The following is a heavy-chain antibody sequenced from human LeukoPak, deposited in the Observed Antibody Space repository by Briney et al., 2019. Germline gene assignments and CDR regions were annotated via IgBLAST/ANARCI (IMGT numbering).Heavy chain of an antibody. CDR3: ARVDPGSYLMFYYVDF. Sequence: GGSLRLSCAASGFTFSSYTMDWVRQAPGKGLEWVSSISTSSSYIYYADSVKGRFTISRDNAKNSLYLRMNSLRAEDTAVYYCARVDPGSYLMFYYVDFWGQGTLVTVSS. J-gene: IGHJ4*02. CDR2: ISTSSSYI. CDR1: GFTFSSYT. V-gene: IGHV3-21*01. D-gene: IGHD3-10*01.